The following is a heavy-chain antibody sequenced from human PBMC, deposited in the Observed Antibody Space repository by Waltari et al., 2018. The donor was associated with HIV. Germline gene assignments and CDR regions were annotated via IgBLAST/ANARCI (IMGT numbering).Heavy chain of an antibody. V-gene: IGHV3-49*04. CDR2: IRTKTYGGTT. Sequence: EVQLVESGGTLVQPGRSLRLSCSTSGFTFGDFAVMWVRQAPGKGLEWVGLIRTKTYGGTTESAASVKDRFTISRDDSRSIAYLQMNSLKTEDTAIYFCTRQHDSSGYYTRGLFYFDYWGQGNLVTVSS. J-gene: IGHJ4*02. CDR3: TRQHDSSGYYTRGLFYFDY. CDR1: GFTFGDFA. D-gene: IGHD3-22*01.